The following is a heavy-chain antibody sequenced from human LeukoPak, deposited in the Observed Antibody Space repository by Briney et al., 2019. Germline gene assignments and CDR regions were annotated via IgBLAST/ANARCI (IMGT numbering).Heavy chain of an antibody. CDR1: GFTFSSYA. D-gene: IGHD3-10*01. V-gene: IGHV3-23*01. Sequence: GGSLRLSCAASGFTFSSYAMSWGRQAPGPGQGRVWVINNSGGSTFYADSVQGRFTISRNNSTNSLYLQMNSLRAEDTAVYYCAKRASGSGTSLYYFDYWGQGTLVTVSS. CDR3: AKRASGSGTSLYYFDY. CDR2: INNSGGST. J-gene: IGHJ4*02.